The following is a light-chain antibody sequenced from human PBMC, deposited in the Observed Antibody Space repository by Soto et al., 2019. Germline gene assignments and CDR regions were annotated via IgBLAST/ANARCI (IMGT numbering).Light chain of an antibody. Sequence: QSVLTQPASVSGSPGQSITISCTGTSSDVGGYNYVSWYQQHPGKAPKLMIYDVSNRPSGVSNRFSGSKSGNTASLTISGLQAEDEADYYCSSYTSSSTLDLGGGTKLTVL. CDR1: SSDVGGYNY. CDR2: DVS. V-gene: IGLV2-14*01. J-gene: IGLJ2*01. CDR3: SSYTSSSTLD.